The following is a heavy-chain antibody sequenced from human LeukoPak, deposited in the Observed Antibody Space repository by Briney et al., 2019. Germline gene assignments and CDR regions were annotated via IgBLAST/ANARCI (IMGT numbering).Heavy chain of an antibody. CDR3: ARKREGATTGIDY. V-gene: IGHV4-39*07. CDR1: GVSISSTNSY. CDR2: IYSSGGT. D-gene: IGHD1-26*01. J-gene: IGHJ4*02. Sequence: SETPSLTCTVSGVSISSTNSYWGWIRQSPRTGLEWIGNIYSSGGTYYNPSLKSRVTISIDTSENQFSLKLTSVTAADTAVYYCARKREGATTGIDYWGQGTLVTVSS.